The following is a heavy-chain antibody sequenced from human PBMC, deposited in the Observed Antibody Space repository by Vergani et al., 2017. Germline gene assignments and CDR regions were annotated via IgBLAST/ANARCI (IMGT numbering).Heavy chain of an antibody. CDR3: ARGGMFESPSMNYYYYMDV. CDR1: VFTFSSYA. CDR2: ISYDGINK. Sequence: QVQLVESGGGVVQPGRSLRLSCAASVFTFSSYAMHWVRQAPGKGLEWVAVISYDGINKYYADSVKGRFTISRDNSKNTLYLQMNSLRADDTAVYYCARGGMFESPSMNYYYYMDVWGKGTTVTVSS. J-gene: IGHJ6*03. D-gene: IGHD3-10*02. V-gene: IGHV3-30-3*01.